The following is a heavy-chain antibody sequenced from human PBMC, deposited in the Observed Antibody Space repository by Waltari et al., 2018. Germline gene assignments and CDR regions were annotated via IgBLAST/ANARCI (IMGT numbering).Heavy chain of an antibody. CDR3: ARERVTIFGVVNNWFDP. D-gene: IGHD3-3*01. V-gene: IGHV4-34*01. Sequence: QVQLQQWGAGLLKPSETLSLTCAVYGGSFSGYYWSWIRQPPGKGLEWIGEINHGGRTNNNPALKSRVTISVETAKNQFSLKLSDVTAADTAVYYCARERVTIFGVVNNWFDPWGQGTLVTVSS. CDR2: INHGGRT. CDR1: GGSFSGYY. J-gene: IGHJ5*02.